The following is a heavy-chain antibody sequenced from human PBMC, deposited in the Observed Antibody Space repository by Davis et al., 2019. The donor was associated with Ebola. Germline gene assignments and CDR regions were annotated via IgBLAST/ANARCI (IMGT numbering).Heavy chain of an antibody. J-gene: IGHJ2*01. Sequence: GESLKISCAASGFTFSDYYMSWIRQAPGKGLEWVSYISSSGSTIYYADSVKGRFTIPRDNAKNSLYLQMNSLRAEDTAVYYCARHGGTVVVTTLWYFDLWGRGTLVTVSS. CDR2: ISSSGSTI. D-gene: IGHD3-22*01. V-gene: IGHV3-11*04. CDR1: GFTFSDYY. CDR3: ARHGGTVVVTTLWYFDL.